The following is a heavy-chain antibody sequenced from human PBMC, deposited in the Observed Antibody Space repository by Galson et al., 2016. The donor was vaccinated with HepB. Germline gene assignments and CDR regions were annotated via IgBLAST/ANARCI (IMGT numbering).Heavy chain of an antibody. CDR1: GYTFTKHY. V-gene: IGHV1-46*01. Sequence: SVKVSCKASGYTFTKHYIHWVRHAPGQGLEWIGIINPNGDITSYAQKFQGRVAMTRDTSTSTVYMELSRLTFDDTAIYYCARVQFRVELSTVTLKGPFDYWGQGTLVTVSS. CDR3: ARVQFRVELSTVTLKGPFDY. D-gene: IGHD1-1*01. J-gene: IGHJ4*02. CDR2: INPNGDIT.